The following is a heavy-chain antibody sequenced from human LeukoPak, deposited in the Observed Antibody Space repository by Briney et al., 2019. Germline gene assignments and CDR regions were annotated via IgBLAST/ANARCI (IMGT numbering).Heavy chain of an antibody. V-gene: IGHV1-18*01. CDR3: ARDAGYCSSETCYDDAFDI. J-gene: IGHJ3*02. CDR1: GYTFTNYG. Sequence: GASVKVSCKASGYTFTNYGLSWVRQAPGQGLEWMGWISGYNGNATYTQKLQGRVIMTTDTSTTTAYMDLRSLRSDDTAAYYCARDAGYCSSETCYDDAFDIWGQGTMATVSS. CDR2: ISGYNGNA. D-gene: IGHD2-2*01.